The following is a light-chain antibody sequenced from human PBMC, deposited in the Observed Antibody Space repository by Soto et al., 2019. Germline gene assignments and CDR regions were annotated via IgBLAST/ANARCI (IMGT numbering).Light chain of an antibody. J-gene: IGKJ1*01. CDR1: QSVGNN. Sequence: DTVMTQSPATLSVSPGERASLSCGASQSVGNNLAWYQQKPGHTPRLLIYGATTRATGIPARFSGSGSGTGFTLTISSLQSEDFAIYYCQHYNNWPPWTFGQGTKVDIK. V-gene: IGKV3D-15*01. CDR3: QHYNNWPPWT. CDR2: GAT.